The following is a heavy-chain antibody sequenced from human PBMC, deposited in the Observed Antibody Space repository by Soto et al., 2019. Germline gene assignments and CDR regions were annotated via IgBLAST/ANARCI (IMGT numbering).Heavy chain of an antibody. CDR2: SSATGAGT. CDR3: ANDRRAGGNYGFYSDF. V-gene: IGHV3-23*01. Sequence: EVQLLESLGGLVQPGGSLRLSCAASGFTFSSYGMTWVRQAPGKGLEWVSFSSATGAGTYYADSVKGRFTISRDNSKITLYLEMTSLTADDTAVYYCANDRRAGGNYGFYSDFWGQGALVIVSS. J-gene: IGHJ4*02. CDR1: GFTFSSYG. D-gene: IGHD1-7*01.